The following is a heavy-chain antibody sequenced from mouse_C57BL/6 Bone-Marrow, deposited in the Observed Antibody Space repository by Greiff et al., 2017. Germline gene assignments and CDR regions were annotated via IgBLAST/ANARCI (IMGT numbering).Heavy chain of an antibody. D-gene: IGHD4-1*01. CDR3: ARYGTRAY. V-gene: IGHV1-81*01. J-gene: IGHJ3*01. CDR1: GYTFTSYG. CDR2: IYPRSGNT. Sequence: QVQLQQSGAELARPGASVKLSCKASGYTFTSYGISWVKQRTGQGLEWIGEIYPRSGNTYYNEKFKGKATLTADKSSSTAYMELRSRTSEDSAVYFCARYGTRAYWGQGTLVTVSA.